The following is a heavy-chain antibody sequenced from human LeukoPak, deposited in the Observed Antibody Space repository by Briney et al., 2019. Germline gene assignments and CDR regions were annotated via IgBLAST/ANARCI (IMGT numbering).Heavy chain of an antibody. V-gene: IGHV4-59*08. CDR1: GGPISTYQ. CDR2: IYYTGST. Sequence: SETLSLTCTVSGGPISTYQWSWIRQPPGKGVEWIGYIYYTGSTNYNPSLRSRVTISLDTSKNQFSLRVNSVTAADTAVYYCARRTTVTPNWFDPWGQGTLVTVSS. D-gene: IGHD4-17*01. CDR3: ARRTTVTPNWFDP. J-gene: IGHJ5*02.